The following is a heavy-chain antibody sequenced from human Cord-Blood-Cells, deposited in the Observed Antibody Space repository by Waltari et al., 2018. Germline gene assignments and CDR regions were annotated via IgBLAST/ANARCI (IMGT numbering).Heavy chain of an antibody. Sequence: QVQLQESGPGLVKPSGPLSLTCAVSGGSISSSNWWSWVRQHPGKGLEWIGEIYHSGNNKHNRSLKSRVTISVDKSKNQFSLKLSSVTAANTAVYYCARAYCSSTSCYLDYWGQGTLVTVSS. V-gene: IGHV4-4*02. CDR1: GGSISSSNW. D-gene: IGHD2-2*01. CDR3: ARAYCSSTSCYLDY. J-gene: IGHJ4*02. CDR2: IYHSGNN.